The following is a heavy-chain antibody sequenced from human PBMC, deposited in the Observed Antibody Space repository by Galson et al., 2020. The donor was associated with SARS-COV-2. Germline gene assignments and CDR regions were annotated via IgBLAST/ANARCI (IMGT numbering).Heavy chain of an antibody. J-gene: IGHJ5*02. Sequence: GESLKISCAASGFTFSSYWMHWVRQAPGKGLVWVSRINSDGSSTSYADSAKGRFTISRDNAKNTLYLQMNSLRAEDTAVYYCARDHAYFDSWFDPWGQGTLVTVSS. CDR2: INSDGSST. D-gene: IGHD3-9*01. CDR1: GFTFSSYW. V-gene: IGHV3-74*01. CDR3: ARDHAYFDSWFDP.